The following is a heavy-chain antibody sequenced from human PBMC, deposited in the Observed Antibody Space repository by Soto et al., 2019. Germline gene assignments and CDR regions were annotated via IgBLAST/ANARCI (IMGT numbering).Heavy chain of an antibody. V-gene: IGHV4-59*08. Sequence: QVQLQESGPGLVKPSETLSLTCTVSGGSISSYYWSWIRQPPGKGLAWIGYSYYSGSTNYNPSLKSRVTISVDTSKNQFSLKLNSMTAADTAVYYCARHNYGSGSTYFDYWGQGTLVTVSS. CDR1: GGSISSYY. CDR3: ARHNYGSGSTYFDY. J-gene: IGHJ4*02. CDR2: SYYSGST. D-gene: IGHD3-10*01.